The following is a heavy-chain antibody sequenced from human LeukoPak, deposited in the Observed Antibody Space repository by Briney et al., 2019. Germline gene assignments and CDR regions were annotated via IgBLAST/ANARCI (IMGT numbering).Heavy chain of an antibody. CDR2: INHSGST. Sequence: SETLSLTCSVFGGSFSGSSWGWIRQPPGKGLEWIGEINHSGSTTSNPSLKSRVTISVDTSKNQFSLKLSSGTASDTAVYYCARVGGYSGYDIDYWGQRTLVTVSS. CDR3: ARVGGYSGYDIDY. CDR1: GGSFSGSS. D-gene: IGHD5-12*01. V-gene: IGHV4-34*01. J-gene: IGHJ4*02.